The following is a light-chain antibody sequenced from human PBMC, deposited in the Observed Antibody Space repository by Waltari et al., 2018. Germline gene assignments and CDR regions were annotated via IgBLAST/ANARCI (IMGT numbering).Light chain of an antibody. CDR3: QQYGSSPPYT. J-gene: IGKJ2*01. Sequence: EIVLTQSPGTLSLSPGERATLSCRASESVSSSYLAWYQQKCGQAPRLLIYGASTRATGIPDRFSGSGSGTDFTLTISRLEPEEFAVYYCQQYGSSPPYTFGQGTKLEIK. CDR1: ESVSSSY. V-gene: IGKV3-20*01. CDR2: GAS.